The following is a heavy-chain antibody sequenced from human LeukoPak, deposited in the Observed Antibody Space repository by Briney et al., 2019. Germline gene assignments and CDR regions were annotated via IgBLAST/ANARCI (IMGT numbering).Heavy chain of an antibody. CDR2: ISYDGSNK. J-gene: IGHJ4*02. CDR1: GFTFSSYA. V-gene: IGHV3-30*04. D-gene: IGHD6-13*01. Sequence: GRSLRLSCAASGFTFSSYAMHWVRQAPGKGLEWVAVISYDGSNKYYADSVKGRFTISRDNSKNTLYLQMNSLRAEDTAVYYCARPLLIAAAGTRFSDYWGQGTLVTVSS. CDR3: ARPLLIAAAGTRFSDY.